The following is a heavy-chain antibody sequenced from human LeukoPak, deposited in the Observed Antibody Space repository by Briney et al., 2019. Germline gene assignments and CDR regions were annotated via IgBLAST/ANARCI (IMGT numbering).Heavy chain of an antibody. CDR3: ARDHPHGYSSGWYSY. CDR2: ISGSGGST. J-gene: IGHJ4*02. D-gene: IGHD6-19*01. Sequence: GGSLRLSCAASGFTFSSYAMSWVRQAPGKGLEWVSAISGSGGSTYYADSVKGRFTISRDNSKNTLYLQMNSLRAEDTAVYYCARDHPHGYSSGWYSYWGQGTLVTVSS. CDR1: GFTFSSYA. V-gene: IGHV3-23*01.